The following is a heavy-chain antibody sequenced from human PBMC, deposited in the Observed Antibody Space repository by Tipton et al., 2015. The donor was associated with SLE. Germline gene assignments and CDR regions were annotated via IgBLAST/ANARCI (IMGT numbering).Heavy chain of an antibody. Sequence: SLRLSCAASGFTFSNYAMSWVRQAPGTRLKRASRFMGGVGGAYYADSVKDRSTISRDNSKNTLYLQMKSLRAEDTAVYYCAKDREDIVVLVAAALGYWGQGTLVTVSS. CDR2: FMGGVGGA. J-gene: IGHJ4*02. CDR3: AKDREDIVVLVAAALGY. V-gene: IGHV3-23*01. D-gene: IGHD2-15*01. CDR1: GFTFSNYA.